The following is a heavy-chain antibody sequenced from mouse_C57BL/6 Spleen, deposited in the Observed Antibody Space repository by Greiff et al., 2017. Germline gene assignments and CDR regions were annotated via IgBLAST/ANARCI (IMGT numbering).Heavy chain of an antibody. J-gene: IGHJ3*01. CDR3: ARQGDGDYWFAY. Sequence: DVKLQESGGDLVKPGGSLKLSCAASGFTFSSYGMSWVRQTPDKRLEWVATISSGGSYTYYPDSVKGRFTISRDNAKNTLYLQMSSLKSEDTAMYYCARQGDGDYWFAYWGQGTLVTVSA. V-gene: IGHV5-6*02. D-gene: IGHD2-13*01. CDR2: ISSGGSYT. CDR1: GFTFSSYG.